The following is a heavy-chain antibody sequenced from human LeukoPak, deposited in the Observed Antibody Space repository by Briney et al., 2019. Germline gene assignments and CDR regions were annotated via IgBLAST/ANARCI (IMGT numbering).Heavy chain of an antibody. D-gene: IGHD1-1*01. J-gene: IGHJ6*02. CDR2: IYDSGST. CDR1: GGSISSYY. V-gene: IGHV4-59*01. CDR3: ARVGGTNYYYHGMDV. Sequence: PSETLSHTCTVSGGSISSYYWSWIRQPPGKGLEWIGYIYDSGSTNYNPSLKSRVTISVDTSKNQFSLKLSSVTAADTAVYYCARVGGTNYYYHGMDVWGQGTTVTVSS.